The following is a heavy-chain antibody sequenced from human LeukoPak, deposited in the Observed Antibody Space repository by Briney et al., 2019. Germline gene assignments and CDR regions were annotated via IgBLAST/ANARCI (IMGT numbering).Heavy chain of an antibody. Sequence: SETLSLTCSVSGGSLTDFYWSWIRQSPGTGLQWSANIYHNGFTTYNPSLASRATISIDNSKIRFSLELTSVTAADTAKYYCVRQNRNGYNFNYFDYWGQGALVTVSS. CDR1: GGSLTDFY. J-gene: IGHJ4*02. V-gene: IGHV4-59*08. CDR3: VRQNRNGYNFNYFDY. CDR2: IYHNGFT. D-gene: IGHD5-24*01.